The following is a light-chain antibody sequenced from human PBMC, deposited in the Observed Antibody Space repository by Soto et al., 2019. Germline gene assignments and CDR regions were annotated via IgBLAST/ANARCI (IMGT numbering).Light chain of an antibody. V-gene: IGLV2-11*01. J-gene: IGLJ2*01. CDR3: CSFAGNYLVV. CDR1: SSDVGGYNY. CDR2: DVT. Sequence: QSVLTQPRSVSGSPGQSVTISCTGTSSDVGGYNYVSWYQQHPGKAPKLMIYDVTKRPPGVPDRFSGSKSANTASLTISGLQAEDEADYYCCSFAGNYLVVFGGGTQLTVL.